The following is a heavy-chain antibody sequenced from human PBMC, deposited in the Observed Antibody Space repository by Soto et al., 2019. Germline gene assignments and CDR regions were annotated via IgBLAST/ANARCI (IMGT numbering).Heavy chain of an antibody. J-gene: IGHJ4*02. V-gene: IGHV1-18*01. CDR3: ARENSYFDY. CDR2: ISAYNANA. Sequence: QIPLLQSGAEVKKPGASVKVTCKASGYTFRNFGISWVRQAPGQGLEWMGWISAYNANANYAQKFQGRLTMTADTSTSRDYMELRSLRSDDTAVYYCARENSYFDYWGQGTLVTVSS. CDR1: GYTFRNFG.